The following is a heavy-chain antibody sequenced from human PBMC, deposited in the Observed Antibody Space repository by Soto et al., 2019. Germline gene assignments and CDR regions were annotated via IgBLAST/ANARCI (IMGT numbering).Heavy chain of an antibody. CDR1: GFSLSTSGVG. CDR3: AHRRITGTIPWFDP. Sequence: SGPTLVNPTQTLTLTCTFSGFSLSTSGVGVGWIRQPPGKALEWPALIYWDDDKRYSPSLKSRLTITKDTSKNQVVLTMTNMDPVDTATYYCAHRRITGTIPWFDPWGQGTLVTVSS. V-gene: IGHV2-5*02. J-gene: IGHJ5*02. CDR2: IYWDDDK. D-gene: IGHD1-7*01.